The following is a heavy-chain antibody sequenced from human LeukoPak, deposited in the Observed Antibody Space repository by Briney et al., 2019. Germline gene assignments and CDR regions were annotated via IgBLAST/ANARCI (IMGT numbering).Heavy chain of an antibody. CDR2: IYYSGST. V-gene: IGHV4-59*08. CDR3: ARSSSGWYKYYFDY. D-gene: IGHD6-19*01. Sequence: SETLSLTCTVSGGSISSYYWSWIRQPPGKGLEWIGYIYYSGSTNYNPSLKSRVTISVDTSKNQFSLKLSSVTAADTAVYYCARSSSGWYKYYFDYWGQGTLVTVSS. CDR1: GGSISSYY. J-gene: IGHJ4*02.